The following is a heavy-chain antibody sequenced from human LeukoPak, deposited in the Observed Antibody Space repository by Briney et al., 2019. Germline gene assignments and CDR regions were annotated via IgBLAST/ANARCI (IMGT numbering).Heavy chain of an antibody. CDR1: GGSISSSSYF. CDR2: INHSGST. Sequence: PSETLSLTCTVSGGSISSSSYFWGWIRQPPGKGLEWIGEINHSGSTNYNPSLKSRVTISVDTSKNQFSLKLSSVTAADTAVYYCASSIAAAGTPRQDYWGQGTLVTVSS. CDR3: ASSIAAAGTPRQDY. V-gene: IGHV4-39*07. D-gene: IGHD6-13*01. J-gene: IGHJ4*02.